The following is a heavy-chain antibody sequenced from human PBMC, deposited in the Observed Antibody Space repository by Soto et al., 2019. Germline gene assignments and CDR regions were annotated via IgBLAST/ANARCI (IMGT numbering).Heavy chain of an antibody. Sequence: GSLRLSCAASGFTFSSYAMSWVRQAPGKGLEWVSDISGTGGSTDYADSVKGRFTISRDNSKNTLYLQMNSLRAEDTAVYYCAKGDSLPLGAWGQGTLVTVSS. CDR3: AKGDSLPLGA. CDR1: GFTFSSYA. D-gene: IGHD2-15*01. V-gene: IGHV3-23*01. CDR2: ISGTGGST. J-gene: IGHJ5*02.